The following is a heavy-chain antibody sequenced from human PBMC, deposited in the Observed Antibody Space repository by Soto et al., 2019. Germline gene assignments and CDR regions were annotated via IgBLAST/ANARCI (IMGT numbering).Heavy chain of an antibody. V-gene: IGHV4-30-4*01. Sequence: NPSETLSLTCTVSGGSISSGDYYWSWIRQPPGKGLEWIGYIYYSGSTYYNPSLKSRVTISVDTSKNQFSLKLSSVTAADTAVYYCAGTGGYSGYDYIVSVLRRGADYYYYYGMDVWGQGTTVTVSS. J-gene: IGHJ6*02. D-gene: IGHD5-12*01. CDR2: IYYSGST. CDR3: AGTGGYSGYDYIVSVLRRGADYYYYYGMDV. CDR1: GGSISSGDYY.